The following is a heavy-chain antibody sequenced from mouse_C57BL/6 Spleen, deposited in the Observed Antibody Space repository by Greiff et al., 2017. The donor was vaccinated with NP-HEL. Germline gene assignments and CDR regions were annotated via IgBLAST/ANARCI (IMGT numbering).Heavy chain of an antibody. CDR2: IHPNSGST. CDR1: GYTFTSYW. CDR3: ARAYYSNYVNAMDY. D-gene: IGHD2-5*01. Sequence: VQLQQPGAELVKPGASVKLSCKASGYTFTSYWMHWVKQRPGQGLEWIGMIHPNSGSTNYNEKFTSKATLTVDKSSSTAYMQLSSLTSEDSAVYYCARAYYSNYVNAMDYWGQGTSVTVSS. J-gene: IGHJ4*01. V-gene: IGHV1-64*01.